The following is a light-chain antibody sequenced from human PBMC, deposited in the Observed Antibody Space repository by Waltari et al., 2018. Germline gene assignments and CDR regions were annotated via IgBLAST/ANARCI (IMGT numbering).Light chain of an antibody. V-gene: IGLV1-44*01. J-gene: IGLJ6*01. Sequence: LTPPPSASVTPGQRVTISCSGSTSTIGGTSVHWYQQLPGTAPQLPIYSTQQRPSGGPDRFSGSKSGTSASLAISEIQADDEGDDYCVTWEDRLSVYVFGSGTTVSVL. CDR2: STQ. CDR1: TSTIGGTS. CDR3: VTWEDRLSVYV.